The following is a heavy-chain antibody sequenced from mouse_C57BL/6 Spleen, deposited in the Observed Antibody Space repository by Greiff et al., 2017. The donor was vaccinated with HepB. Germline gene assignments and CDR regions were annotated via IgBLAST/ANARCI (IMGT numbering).Heavy chain of an antibody. CDR2: INPSSGYT. CDR3: ARWDDTKGYFAV. Sequence: VQLQQSGAELAKPGASVKLSCKASGYTFTSYWMHWVKQRPGQGLEWIGYINPSSGYTKYNQKFKNKATLTADKPSSTAYMQLSSLTYEDSAVYYCARWDDTKGYFAVWGTGTTVTVSS. V-gene: IGHV1-7*01. D-gene: IGHD2-12*01. CDR1: GYTFTSYW. J-gene: IGHJ1*03.